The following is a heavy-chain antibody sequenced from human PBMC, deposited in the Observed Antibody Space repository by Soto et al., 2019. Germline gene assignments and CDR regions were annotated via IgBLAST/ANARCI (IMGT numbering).Heavy chain of an antibody. CDR2: IYWDDDK. J-gene: IGHJ4*02. Sequence: QITLKEAGPPLVKPTQTLRLTCSFSGFSLITSGVGVGWIRQPPGKALEWLALIYWDDDKGYSTSLKSRLTITKDTSRNQVVLTMTNMDPADTATYYCAHTMAPRIFDYWGQGTLVTVSS. CDR3: AHTMAPRIFDY. CDR1: GFSLITSGVG. V-gene: IGHV2-5*02.